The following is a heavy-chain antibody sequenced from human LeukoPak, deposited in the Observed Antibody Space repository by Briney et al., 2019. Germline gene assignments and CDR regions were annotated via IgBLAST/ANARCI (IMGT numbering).Heavy chain of an antibody. Sequence: GGSLRLSCAASGFKFSSYWMHWVRQAPGQGLVWVSRINSDGSRTNYADSVKGRFTISRDNAKNTLYLQMHSLRAEDTAVYYCAREIAYCSGDYYSPLDYYNYYMDVWGKGTTVTVSS. J-gene: IGHJ6*03. D-gene: IGHD2-21*02. CDR3: AREIAYCSGDYYSPLDYYNYYMDV. V-gene: IGHV3-74*01. CDR1: GFKFSSYW. CDR2: INSDGSRT.